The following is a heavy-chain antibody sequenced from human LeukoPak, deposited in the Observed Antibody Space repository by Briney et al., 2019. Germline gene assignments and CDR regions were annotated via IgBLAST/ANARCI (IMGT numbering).Heavy chain of an antibody. V-gene: IGHV4-59*08. CDR1: GGSISSYY. CDR3: ARHLMVTADGSFDY. J-gene: IGHJ4*02. Sequence: PPETLSLTCTVSGGSISSYYWSWIRQPPGKGLEWIGYIHYSGSTDYNASLKSRVTISIDTSKNQFSLKLSSVTAAETAMYYCARHLMVTADGSFDYWGQGTLVTVSS. CDR2: IHYSGST. D-gene: IGHD3-10*01.